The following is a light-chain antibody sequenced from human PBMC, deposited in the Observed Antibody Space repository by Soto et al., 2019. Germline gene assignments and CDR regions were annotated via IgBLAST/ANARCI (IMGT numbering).Light chain of an antibody. J-gene: IGLJ1*01. CDR1: SSDVGGYNY. CDR2: EVS. V-gene: IGLV2-14*01. Sequence: ARTQAASGSRFPGQSIAISCTRTSSDVGGYNYVSWYQQHPDKAPKLIIHEVSNRPSGVSGRFSGSKSGNTASLSISGLQADDEADYYCSSHTTHNTRVFGTGTKVTVL. CDR3: SSHTTHNTRV.